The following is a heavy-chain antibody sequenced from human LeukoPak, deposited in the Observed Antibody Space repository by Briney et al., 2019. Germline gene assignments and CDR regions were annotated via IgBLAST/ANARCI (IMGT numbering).Heavy chain of an antibody. Sequence: PGGSLRLSCAASGFTFSSYWMSWVRQAPGKGLEWVANIKQDGSEKYYVDSVKGRFTISRDNAKNSLYLQMNSLRAEDTAVYYCAREGPTRGWGYYLDYWGQGTLVTVSS. D-gene: IGHD6-19*01. CDR2: IKQDGSEK. CDR1: GFTFSSYW. J-gene: IGHJ4*02. V-gene: IGHV3-7*01. CDR3: AREGPTRGWGYYLDY.